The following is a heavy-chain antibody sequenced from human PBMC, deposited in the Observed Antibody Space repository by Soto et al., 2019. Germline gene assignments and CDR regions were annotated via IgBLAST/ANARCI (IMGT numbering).Heavy chain of an antibody. J-gene: IGHJ6*02. CDR1: GGSISSGDYY. Sequence: SETLCLTCTVSGGSISSGDYYWSWIRQPPGKGLEWIGYIYYSGSTYYKTSLKSRVTISVDTSKNQFSLKLSSVTAADTAVYYCSSRGYSYGFSLGMDVWGQGTTVTVSS. V-gene: IGHV4-30-4*01. D-gene: IGHD5-18*01. CDR2: IYYSGST. CDR3: SSRGYSYGFSLGMDV.